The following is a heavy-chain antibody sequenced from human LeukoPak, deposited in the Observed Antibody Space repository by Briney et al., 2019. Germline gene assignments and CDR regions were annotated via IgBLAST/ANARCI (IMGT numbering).Heavy chain of an antibody. V-gene: IGHV1-2*02. Sequence: ASVKVSCKASGYTFTNWYIHWVRQAPGQGPEWMGWINPHSGGTNYAQKFQGRVTITRDTSITTAYMELSRLRSDDTAVYYCAKWGAENAFDIWGQGTMVTVSS. CDR1: GYTFTNWY. CDR2: INPHSGGT. D-gene: IGHD1-26*01. J-gene: IGHJ3*02. CDR3: AKWGAENAFDI.